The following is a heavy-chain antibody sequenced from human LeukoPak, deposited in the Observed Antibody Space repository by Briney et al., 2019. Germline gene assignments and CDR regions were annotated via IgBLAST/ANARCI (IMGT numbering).Heavy chain of an antibody. CDR3: ARDWGVDT. D-gene: IGHD3-10*01. V-gene: IGHV3-30*03. CDR2: TSYDESNK. J-gene: IGHJ5*02. CDR1: GFTFSSYA. Sequence: GGSLRLSCAASGFTFSSYAMSWVRQPPGKGLEWVAVTSYDESNKHYTDSVKGRFTISRDNSKNTLYLQMNSLRPEDTAVYYCARDWGVDTWGQGTLVTVSS.